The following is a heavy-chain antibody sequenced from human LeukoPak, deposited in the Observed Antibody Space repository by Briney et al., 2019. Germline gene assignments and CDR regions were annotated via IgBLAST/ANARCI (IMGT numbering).Heavy chain of an antibody. V-gene: IGHV1-18*01. CDR3: ARDPGNDAFDI. Sequence: ASVKVSCKASGYTFTSYGISWVRQAPGQGLEWMGWISAYNGDTNYAQKFQGRVTMTRNTSISTAYMELSSLRSEDTAVYYCARDPGNDAFDIWGQGTMVTVSS. D-gene: IGHD3-10*01. CDR1: GYTFTSYG. CDR2: ISAYNGDT. J-gene: IGHJ3*02.